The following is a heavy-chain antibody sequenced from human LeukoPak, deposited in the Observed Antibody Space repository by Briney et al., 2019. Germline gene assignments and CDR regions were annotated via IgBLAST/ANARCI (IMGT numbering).Heavy chain of an antibody. Sequence: GESLKISCKGSGYSFTNYWIGWVRQMPGKGLEWMGIIYPGDSDTKYSPSFQGRVTISADKSISTAYLQWSSLKASDTAMYYCARHRVGYCSGGSCYDSDYWGQGVLVTVSS. CDR3: ARHRVGYCSGGSCYDSDY. D-gene: IGHD2-15*01. CDR1: GYSFTNYW. V-gene: IGHV5-51*01. CDR2: IYPGDSDT. J-gene: IGHJ4*02.